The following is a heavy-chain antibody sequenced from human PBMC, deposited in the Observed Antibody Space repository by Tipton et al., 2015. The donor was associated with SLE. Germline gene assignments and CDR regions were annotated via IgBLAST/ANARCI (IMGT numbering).Heavy chain of an antibody. V-gene: IGHV3-9*03. J-gene: IGHJ5*02. CDR1: GFTFDDYA. D-gene: IGHD6-13*01. Sequence: SLRLSCAASGFTFDDYAMHWVRQAPGKGLEWVSGISWNSGSIGYADSVKGRFTISRDNAKNSLYLQMNSLRAEDMALYYCAKGLTRGIAAAGVWFDPWGQGTLVTVSS. CDR3: AKGLTRGIAAAGVWFDP. CDR2: ISWNSGSI.